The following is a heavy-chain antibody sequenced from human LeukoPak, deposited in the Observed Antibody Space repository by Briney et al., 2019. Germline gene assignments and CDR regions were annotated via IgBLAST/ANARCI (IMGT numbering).Heavy chain of an antibody. J-gene: IGHJ4*02. Sequence: ASVNVSYKASGYIFTSYDINWVRQATGQGLEWMGWMNPNSGNTGYAQKFQDRVTMTRNTSISTAYMELSSLRSEDTAVYYCARGGNRVSYYESSGYVDYWGEGTLVTVSS. V-gene: IGHV1-8*01. D-gene: IGHD3-22*01. CDR1: GYIFTSYD. CDR3: ARGGNRVSYYESSGYVDY. CDR2: MNPNSGNT.